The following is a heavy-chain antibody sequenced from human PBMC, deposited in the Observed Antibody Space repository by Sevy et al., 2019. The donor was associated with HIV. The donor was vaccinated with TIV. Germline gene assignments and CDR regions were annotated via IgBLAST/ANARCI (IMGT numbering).Heavy chain of an antibody. J-gene: IGHJ4*02. CDR3: ARDLFSGGNEVYDY. CDR2: INAISSNI. D-gene: IGHD2-15*01. CDR1: GFTFSSYA. V-gene: IGHV3-21*01. Sequence: GGSLRLSCAASGFTFSSYAMNWVRQAPGKGLEWVSSINAISSNIYYADSVKGRFTISRDNAENSLYLQMNSVRAEDTAVYYCARDLFSGGNEVYDYWGQGTLVTVSS.